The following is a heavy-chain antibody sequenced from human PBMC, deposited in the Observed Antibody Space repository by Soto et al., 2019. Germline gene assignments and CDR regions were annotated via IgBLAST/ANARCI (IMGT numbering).Heavy chain of an antibody. D-gene: IGHD3-3*01. CDR1: GYTFTGCY. CDR2: MNLYSGAT. V-gene: IGHV1-2*02. J-gene: IGHJ3*02. Sequence: ASVKVSCKASGYTFTGCYIHWVRHAPGQELEWMGWMNLYSGATTYAQKFQGGFTMTRDTSISTAYMELSRLRSDDTAVYYCARGVWSGSYGGADAFDMWGQGTMVTVSS. CDR3: ARGVWSGSYGGADAFDM.